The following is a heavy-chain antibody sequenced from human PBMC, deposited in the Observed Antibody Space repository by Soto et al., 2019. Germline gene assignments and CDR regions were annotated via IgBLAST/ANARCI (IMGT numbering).Heavy chain of an antibody. Sequence: EVQLVQSGAVVKKPGESLRISCKASGYSFTSYWISWVRQMPGKGREWMGRIDPSDSYTSYSPSFQGHVTSSGDESISTAYLQWSSLKASDTAIYSCGIHARVGSGSGGSVDFWGQGTLVTVSS. CDR2: IDPSDSYT. V-gene: IGHV5-10-1*03. D-gene: IGHD6-19*01. J-gene: IGHJ4*02. CDR1: GYSFTSYW. CDR3: GIHARVGSGSGGSVDF.